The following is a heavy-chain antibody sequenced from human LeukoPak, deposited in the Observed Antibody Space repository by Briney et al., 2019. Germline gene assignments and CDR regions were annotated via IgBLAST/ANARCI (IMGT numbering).Heavy chain of an antibody. CDR3: ARSLGATRYNVKLYFYYGVDV. Sequence: KPSETLSLTCTVSGVSISSYYWSWIRQPPGKGLEWIGYIYHSGSTNYNPSLKSRVTISVDTSNNQFSLRLTSVTAADTAVYYCARSLGATRYNVKLYFYYGVDVWGQGTTVTVSS. J-gene: IGHJ6*02. CDR2: IYHSGST. D-gene: IGHD1-26*01. CDR1: GVSISSYY. V-gene: IGHV4-59*01.